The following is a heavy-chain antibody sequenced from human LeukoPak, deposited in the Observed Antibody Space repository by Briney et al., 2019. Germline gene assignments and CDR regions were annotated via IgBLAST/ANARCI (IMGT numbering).Heavy chain of an antibody. CDR1: GFTFDDYV. J-gene: IGHJ6*03. Sequence: GGSLRLSCAASGFTFDDYVMHWVRQVPGKGLEWVSGISWNSGTIDYTDSVKGRFTISRDNAKNSLYLQMNSLRAEDTAVYYCARDSADYVWGSYRPYYYYMDVWGKGTTVTVSS. V-gene: IGHV3-9*01. CDR2: ISWNSGTI. CDR3: ARDSADYVWGSYRPYYYYMDV. D-gene: IGHD3-16*02.